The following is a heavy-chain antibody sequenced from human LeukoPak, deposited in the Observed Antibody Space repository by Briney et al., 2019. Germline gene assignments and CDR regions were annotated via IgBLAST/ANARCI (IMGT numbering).Heavy chain of an antibody. CDR1: GFTFDDYG. CDR3: ARGGYYDSSAFDI. V-gene: IGHV3-20*01. Sequence: PGGSLRLSCAASGFTFDDYGMSWVRQAPGKGLEWVSGINWNGSSTGYADSVKGRFTISRDNAKNSLYLQMNSLRAEDTALYHCARGGYYDSSAFDIWGQGTMVTVSS. CDR2: INWNGSST. J-gene: IGHJ3*02. D-gene: IGHD3-22*01.